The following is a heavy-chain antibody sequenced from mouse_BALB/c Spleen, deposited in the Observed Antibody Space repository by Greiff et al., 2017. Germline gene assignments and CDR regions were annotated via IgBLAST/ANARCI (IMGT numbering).Heavy chain of an antibody. J-gene: IGHJ4*01. D-gene: IGHD4-1*01. CDR2: ISSGSSTI. CDR1: GFTFSSFG. V-gene: IGHV5-17*02. Sequence: EVNLVESGGGLVQPGGSRKLSCAASGFTFSSFGMHWVRQAPEKGLEWVAYISSGSSTIYYADTVKGRFTISRDNPKNTLFLQMTSLRSEDTAMYYCARANWVYAMDYWGQGTSVTVSS. CDR3: ARANWVYAMDY.